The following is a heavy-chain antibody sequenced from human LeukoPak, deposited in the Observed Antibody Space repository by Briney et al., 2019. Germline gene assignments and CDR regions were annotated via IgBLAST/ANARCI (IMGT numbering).Heavy chain of an antibody. CDR3: ARDGGSGITEQSDYYYYYMDV. Sequence: SVKLSCKASGGTFSSYAISWVRQAPGQGLEWMGGIIPIFGTANYAQKFQGRVTITADESTSTAYMELSSLRSEDTAVYYCARDGGSGITEQSDYYYYYMDVWGKGTTVTVSS. D-gene: IGHD1-20*01. CDR2: IIPIFGTA. V-gene: IGHV1-69*01. CDR1: GGTFSSYA. J-gene: IGHJ6*03.